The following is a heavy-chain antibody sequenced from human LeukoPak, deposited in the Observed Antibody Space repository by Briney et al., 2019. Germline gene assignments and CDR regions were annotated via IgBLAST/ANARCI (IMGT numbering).Heavy chain of an antibody. V-gene: IGHV4-30-4*08. CDR2: IYYSGST. CDR1: GGSISSGDYY. J-gene: IGHJ3*02. Sequence: SETLSLTCTVSGGSISSGDYYWSWIRQPPGKGLEWTGYIYYSGSTYYNPSLKSRVTISVDTSKNQFSLKLSSVTAADTAVYYCGSDQRQIGAFDIWGQGTMVTVSS. CDR3: GSDQRQIGAFDI. D-gene: IGHD2-15*01.